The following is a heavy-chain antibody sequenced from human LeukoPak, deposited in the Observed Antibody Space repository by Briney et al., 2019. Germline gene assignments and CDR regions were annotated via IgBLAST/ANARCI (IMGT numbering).Heavy chain of an antibody. CDR3: ARTYYYDSSGYLDY. Sequence: ASVKVSCKASGYTFTGYYMHWVRQAPGQGLEWMGWINPNSGGTNYAQKFQGRVTMTRDTSISTAYMELRRLRSDDTAVYYCARTYYYDSSGYLDYWGQGTLVTVSS. CDR2: INPNSGGT. J-gene: IGHJ4*02. V-gene: IGHV1-2*02. D-gene: IGHD3-22*01. CDR1: GYTFTGYY.